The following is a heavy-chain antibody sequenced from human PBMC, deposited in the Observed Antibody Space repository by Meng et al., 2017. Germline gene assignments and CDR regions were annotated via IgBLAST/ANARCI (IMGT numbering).Heavy chain of an antibody. V-gene: IGHV6-1*01. J-gene: IGHJ4*02. D-gene: IGHD3-9*01. CDR3: ARDPGLTLDY. CDR1: GDSVSSNTAA. Sequence: QVPLQHSGPGLVKPWQTLSLTCAISGDSVSSNTAAWNWFRQSPSRGLEWLGRTYYRSMWYFDYVPSVTGRITVNPDTPNNQFSLHLSSVTPDDTGIYYCARDPGLTLDYWGQGILVTVSS. CDR2: TYYRSMWYF.